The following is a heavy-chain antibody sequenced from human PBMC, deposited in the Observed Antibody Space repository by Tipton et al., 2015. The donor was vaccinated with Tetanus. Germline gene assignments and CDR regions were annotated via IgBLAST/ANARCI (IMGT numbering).Heavy chain of an antibody. Sequence: TLSLTCTVSGGSISSSSYYWGWIRQPPGKGLEWIGSIYYSGRTNYNPSLKSRVTISLATSENQFSLTLSSVTAADTAVYYCARHSAMPAAIVYYAMDVWGQGTTVTVSS. CDR2: IYYSGRT. CDR1: GGSISSSSYY. V-gene: IGHV4-39*01. CDR3: ARHSAMPAAIVYYAMDV. J-gene: IGHJ6*02. D-gene: IGHD2-2*02.